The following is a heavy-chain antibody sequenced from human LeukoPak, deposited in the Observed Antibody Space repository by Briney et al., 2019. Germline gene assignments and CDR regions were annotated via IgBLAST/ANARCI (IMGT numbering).Heavy chain of an antibody. J-gene: IGHJ5*02. V-gene: IGHV3-74*01. D-gene: IGHD1-26*01. CDR1: GFTFSRYW. CDR3: VRLSWELGDGGVT. CDR2: INTDGSST. Sequence: GGSLRLSCAASGFTFSRYWMHWVRQAPGKGLEWISRINTDGSSTTYADSVKGRFTISRDNAKNTLYLQMNSLRAEDTAVYYCVRLSWELGDGGVTWGQGTLVTVSS.